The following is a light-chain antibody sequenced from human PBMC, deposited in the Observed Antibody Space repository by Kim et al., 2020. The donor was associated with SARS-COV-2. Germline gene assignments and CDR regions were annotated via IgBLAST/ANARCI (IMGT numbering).Light chain of an antibody. CDR1: RSKIGNNY. CDR2: DTK. CDR3: GTWDSSLSAVV. V-gene: IGLV1-51*01. Sequence: GQKVAISCSGSRSKIGNNYVAWYQKLPGTAPKLLIYDTKKRPSEIPDRFSGSKSGTSATLGITGLQTGDEADYYCGTWDSSLSAVVFGGGTQLTVL. J-gene: IGLJ2*01.